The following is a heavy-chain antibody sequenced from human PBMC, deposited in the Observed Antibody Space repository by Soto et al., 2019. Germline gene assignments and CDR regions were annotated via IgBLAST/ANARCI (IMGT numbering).Heavy chain of an antibody. CDR3: ARGLRDYYDRSGLHY. CDR1: EFTFSNYE. V-gene: IGHV3-48*03. Sequence: GGSLRLSCVGSEFTFSNYEMNWVRQAPGKGLEWVSYISYTGSTIYYADSVRGRFTISRDNSKNSLYLQMNSLRAEDTAVYYCARGLRDYYDRSGLHYWGQGTLVTVSS. J-gene: IGHJ4*02. D-gene: IGHD3-22*01. CDR2: ISYTGSTI.